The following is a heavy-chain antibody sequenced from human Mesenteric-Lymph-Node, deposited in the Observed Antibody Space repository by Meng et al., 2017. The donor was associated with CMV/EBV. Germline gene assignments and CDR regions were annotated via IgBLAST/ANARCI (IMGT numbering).Heavy chain of an antibody. CDR1: GYTFTAYY. CDR2: ISVYNGNT. Sequence: SGYTFTAYYVHWVRQAPGQGLEWMGWISVYNGNTNYAQKLQGRVTMTTDTSTSTAYMELRSLKSDDTAVYYCARETDGYGIVYYFDYWGQGTLVTVSS. D-gene: IGHD1-26*01. CDR3: ARETDGYGIVYYFDY. V-gene: IGHV1-18*01. J-gene: IGHJ4*02.